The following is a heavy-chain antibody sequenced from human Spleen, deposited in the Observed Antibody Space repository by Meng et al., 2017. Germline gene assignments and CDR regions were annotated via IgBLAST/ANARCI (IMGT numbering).Heavy chain of an antibody. D-gene: IGHD5-12*01. V-gene: IGHV3-7*03. CDR3: ARERSAWSGYHDY. CDR1: GFTFSNSW. Sequence: GESLKISCAASGFTFSNSWMTWVRQAPGKGLEWVANIKADGSKKYYVDSVKGRFTISRDNAKNLLYLQMNSLRAEDTAVYYCARERSAWSGYHDYWGQGTLVTVSS. J-gene: IGHJ4*02. CDR2: IKADGSKK.